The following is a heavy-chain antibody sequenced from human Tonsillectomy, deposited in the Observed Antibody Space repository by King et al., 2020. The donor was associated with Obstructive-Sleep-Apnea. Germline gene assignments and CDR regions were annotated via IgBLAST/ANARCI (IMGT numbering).Heavy chain of an antibody. CDR3: AKRGYGGNGPDY. CDR1: GFIFSDYG. J-gene: IGHJ4*02. D-gene: IGHD4-23*01. V-gene: IGHV3-30*02. CDR2: IQYDGSNK. Sequence: QLVQSGGGVVQPGRSLRLSCAASGFIFSDYGMHWVRQAPGKGLEWVTFIQYDGSNKYYADSVQGRFTISRDNSKNTLYLQMNSLRPEDTAVYYCAKRGYGGNGPDYWGQGTLVTVSS.